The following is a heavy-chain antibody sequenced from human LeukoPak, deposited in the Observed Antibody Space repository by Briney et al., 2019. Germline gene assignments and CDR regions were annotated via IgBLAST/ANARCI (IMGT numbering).Heavy chain of an antibody. J-gene: IGHJ4*02. V-gene: IGHV3-23*01. CDR1: GFTFSSYA. Sequence: GGSLRLSCAASGFTFSSYAMMWLRQAPGRGLEWVSAISGSGGSTYYADSVKGRFTISRDNSKNTLYLQMNSLRAEDTAVYYCAKMAPLIQYYDILTGYYSYYFDYWGQGTLVTVSS. D-gene: IGHD3-9*01. CDR2: ISGSGGST. CDR3: AKMAPLIQYYDILTGYYSYYFDY.